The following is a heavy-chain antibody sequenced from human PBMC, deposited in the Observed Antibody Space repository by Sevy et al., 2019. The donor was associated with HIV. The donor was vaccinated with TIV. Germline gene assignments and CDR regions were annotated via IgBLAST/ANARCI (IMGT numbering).Heavy chain of an antibody. CDR2: IYYSGSS. CDR1: GGSISSSSYY. Sequence: SETLSLTCTVSGGSISSSSYYWGWIRQPPGKGLEWIGTIYYSGSSYYNPSLKSRVTISVDTSKNQFSLKRSSVTAADTAVYYCARRGYCGGDCFFHFDSWGQGTLVTVSS. V-gene: IGHV4-39*01. J-gene: IGHJ4*02. D-gene: IGHD2-21*02. CDR3: ARRGYCGGDCFFHFDS.